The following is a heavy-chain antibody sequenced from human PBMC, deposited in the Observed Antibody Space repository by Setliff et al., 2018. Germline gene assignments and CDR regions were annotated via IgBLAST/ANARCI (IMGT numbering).Heavy chain of an antibody. V-gene: IGHV4-59*01. CDR3: ARAPPSSGWTPRGYYYYYMDV. CDR1: GGSISSYY. D-gene: IGHD6-19*01. J-gene: IGHJ6*03. CDR2: MYYSGST. Sequence: PSETLSLTCTVSGGSISSYYWSWIRQPPGKGLEWIGYMYYSGSTNYNPSFKSRVTISVDTSKNQFSLKLGSVTAADTAVYYCARAPPSSGWTPRGYYYYYMDVWGKGTTVTVSS.